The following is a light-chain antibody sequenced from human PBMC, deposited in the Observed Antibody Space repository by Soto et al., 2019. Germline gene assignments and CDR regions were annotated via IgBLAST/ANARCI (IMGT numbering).Light chain of an antibody. CDR3: SSYTPTNTRQIV. J-gene: IGLJ1*01. Sequence: QSVLTQPASVSGSPGQSITISCTGTSSDVGGYNYVSWYQQHPGKAPKFMIYDVSNRPSGVSNRFSGSKSGNTASLTISGLQPEAEADYYCSSYTPTNTRQIVFGTGTKVTVL. CDR1: SSDVGGYNY. CDR2: DVS. V-gene: IGLV2-14*01.